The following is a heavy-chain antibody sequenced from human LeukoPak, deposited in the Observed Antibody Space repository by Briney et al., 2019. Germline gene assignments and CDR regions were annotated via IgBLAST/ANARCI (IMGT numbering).Heavy chain of an antibody. J-gene: IGHJ4*02. D-gene: IGHD3-22*01. CDR3: ARGRRRYYYDSSGHLDY. CDR2: INHSGST. CDR1: GGSFSGYY. V-gene: IGHV4-34*01. Sequence: SETLSLTCAVYGGSFSGYYWSWIRQPPGKGLEWIGEINHSGSTNYNSSLKSRVTISVDTSKNQFSLKLSSVTAADTAVYYCARGRRRYYYDSSGHLDYWVQGTLVTVSS.